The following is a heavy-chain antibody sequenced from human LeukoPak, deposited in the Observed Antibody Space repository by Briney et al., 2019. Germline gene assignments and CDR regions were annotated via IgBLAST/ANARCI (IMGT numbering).Heavy chain of an antibody. J-gene: IGHJ1*01. Sequence: SETLSLTCTVSGGSISSYYWSWIRQPPGKGLEWIGYIYYSGSTNYNPSLKSRVTISVDTSKNQFSLKLSSVTAADTAVYYCARVGYYDTSGYYPEYFQHWGQGTLVTVSS. V-gene: IGHV4-59*01. CDR3: ARVGYYDTSGYYPEYFQH. CDR1: GGSISSYY. CDR2: IYYSGST. D-gene: IGHD3-22*01.